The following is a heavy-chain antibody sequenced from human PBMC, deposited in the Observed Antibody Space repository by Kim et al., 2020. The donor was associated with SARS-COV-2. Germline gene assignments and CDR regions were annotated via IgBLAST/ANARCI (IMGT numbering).Heavy chain of an antibody. J-gene: IGHJ2*01. CDR3: ARTAYGGNSGSWYFDL. Sequence: GGSLRLSCAASGFTFSSYWMHWVRQAPGKGLVWVSRINGDGSVTTYADSVRDRFTISRDNAKDTLFLQMDSLRAEDTAVYYCARTAYGGNSGSWYFDLWGRGTLVTVSS. CDR2: INGDGSVT. D-gene: IGHD4-17*01. V-gene: IGHV3-74*01. CDR1: GFTFSSYW.